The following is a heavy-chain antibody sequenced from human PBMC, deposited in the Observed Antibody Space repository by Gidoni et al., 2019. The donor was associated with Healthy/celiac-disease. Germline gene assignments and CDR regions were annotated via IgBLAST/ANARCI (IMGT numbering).Heavy chain of an antibody. Sequence: QVQLQESGPGLVKPSETLSLTCPVPGGSISSYYWTWIRQPPGKGLEWIGYIYYSGSTNYNPSLKSRVTISVDTSKNQFSLKLSSVTAADTAVYYCARGWSYFDYWGQGTLVTVSS. CDR1: GGSISSYY. CDR3: ARGWSYFDY. V-gene: IGHV4-59*01. CDR2: IYYSGST. D-gene: IGHD2-15*01. J-gene: IGHJ4*02.